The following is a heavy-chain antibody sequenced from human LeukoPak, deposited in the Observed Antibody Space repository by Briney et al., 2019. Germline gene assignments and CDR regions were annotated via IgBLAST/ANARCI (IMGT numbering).Heavy chain of an antibody. CDR3: ARDSSGPRD. J-gene: IGHJ4*02. CDR2: IYTSGGT. CDR1: EFTVSSNY. V-gene: IGHV3-66*01. D-gene: IGHD3-10*01. Sequence: GGSLRLSCAASEFTVSSNYMSWVRRAPGKGLEWVSVIYTSGGTYYADSVKGRFTISRDSSKNTLFLQMNSLSAEDTAVYYCARDSSGPRDWGQGTLVTVSS.